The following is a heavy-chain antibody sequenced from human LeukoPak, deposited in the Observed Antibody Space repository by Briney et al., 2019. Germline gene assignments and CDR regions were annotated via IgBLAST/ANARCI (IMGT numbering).Heavy chain of an antibody. J-gene: IGHJ4*02. CDR3: ARGRTRGFDY. V-gene: IGHV4-34*01. CDR1: GGSFSGYY. D-gene: IGHD3-10*01. CDR2: INHSGST. Sequence: SEALSLICAVYGGSFSGYYWSWIRQPPGKGLEWIGEINHSGSTNYNPSLKSRVTISVDTSKNQFSLKLSSVTAADTAVYYCARGRTRGFDYWGQGPLVTVSS.